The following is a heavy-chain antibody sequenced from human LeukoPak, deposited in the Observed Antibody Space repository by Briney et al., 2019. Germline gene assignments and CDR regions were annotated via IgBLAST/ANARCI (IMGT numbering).Heavy chain of an antibody. V-gene: IGHV3-9*01. D-gene: IGHD6-13*01. CDR2: ISWNSGSI. CDR3: AKDTAAGRDYYYYYMDV. CDR1: GFTFDDYA. J-gene: IGHJ6*03. Sequence: GGSLRLSCAASGFTFDDYAMHWVRQAPGKGLEWVSGISWNSGSIGYADSVKGRFTISRDNAKNSLYLQMNSLRAEDTALYYCAKDTAAGRDYYYYYMDVWGKGTTVTISS.